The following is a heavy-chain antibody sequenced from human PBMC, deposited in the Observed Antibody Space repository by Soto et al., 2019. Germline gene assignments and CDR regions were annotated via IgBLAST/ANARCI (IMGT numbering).Heavy chain of an antibody. CDR3: AREDDGGDREYYGLDV. D-gene: IGHD4-17*01. CDR1: GGSISSEYYH. V-gene: IGHV4-30-4*01. Sequence: QVQLQESGPGLVRPSQTLSLTCTVSGGSISSEYYHWTWIRQAPGKGLEWIGYIHYSGSVHYNPSLLSRLTMSVDTSKTLFSLKLSSVTAAATAVYFCAREDDGGDREYYGLDVWGQGTTVTVSS. J-gene: IGHJ6*02. CDR2: IHYSGSV.